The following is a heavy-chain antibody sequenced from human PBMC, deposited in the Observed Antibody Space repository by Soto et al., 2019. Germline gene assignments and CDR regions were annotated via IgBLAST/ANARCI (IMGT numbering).Heavy chain of an antibody. J-gene: IGHJ4*02. CDR2: IFPGDSNT. CDR3: ATTTYFDS. Sequence: GESLKISCKASGYSFTNYWIGWVRQMPGKGLEWMGIIFPGDSNTRYSPSFQGQVTISADKSINTAYPQWSSLKASDTAMYFCATTTYFDSWGQGTLVTVSS. CDR1: GYSFTNYW. V-gene: IGHV5-51*01. D-gene: IGHD1-1*01.